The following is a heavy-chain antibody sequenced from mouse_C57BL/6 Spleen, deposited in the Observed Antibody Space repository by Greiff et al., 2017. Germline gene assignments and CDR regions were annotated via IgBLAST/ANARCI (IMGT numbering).Heavy chain of an antibody. J-gene: IGHJ3*01. CDR3: ARAGRVSLLRSAWFAY. V-gene: IGHV1-58*01. CDR2: IYIGNGYT. Sequence: VQLKQSGAELVRPGSSVKMSCKTSGYTFTSYGINWVKQRPGQGLEWIGYIYIGNGYTEYNEKFKGKATLTSDTSSSTAYMQLSSLTSEDSAIYFCARAGRVSLLRSAWFAYWGQGTLVTVSA. D-gene: IGHD1-2*01. CDR1: GYTFTSYG.